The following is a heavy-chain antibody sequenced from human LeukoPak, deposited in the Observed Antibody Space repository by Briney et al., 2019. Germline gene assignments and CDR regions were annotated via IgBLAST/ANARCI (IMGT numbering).Heavy chain of an antibody. CDR2: VIPLFETT. D-gene: IGHD6-13*01. V-gene: IGHV1-69*13. Sequence: WASVKVSCKASGGTFSSYAISWVRQAPGQGLEWMGGVIPLFETTNYAQKFQGRVTITADESTSTAYMELSSLTSDDAAVYYCARGDIAPAGTGYYFDYWGQATLVTVSS. CDR3: ARGDIAPAGTGYYFDY. J-gene: IGHJ4*02. CDR1: GGTFSSYA.